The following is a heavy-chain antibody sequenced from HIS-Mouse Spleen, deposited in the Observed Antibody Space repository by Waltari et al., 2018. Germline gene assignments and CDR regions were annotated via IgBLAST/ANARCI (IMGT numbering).Heavy chain of an antibody. CDR2: IYYSGST. J-gene: IGHJ2*01. D-gene: IGHD6-13*01. V-gene: IGHV4-39*07. CDR3: AREIPYSSSWYDWYFDL. CDR1: GVSISSSSYY. Sequence: QLQLQESGPGLVKPSETLSLPCTVSGVSISSSSYYWCWLRQPPGKGLEWIGSIYYSGSTYYNPSLKSRVTISVDTSKNQFSLKLSSVTAADTAVYYCAREIPYSSSWYDWYFDLWGRGTLVTVSS.